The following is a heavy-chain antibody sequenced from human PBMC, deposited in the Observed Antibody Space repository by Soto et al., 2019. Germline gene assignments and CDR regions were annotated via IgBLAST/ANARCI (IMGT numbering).Heavy chain of an antibody. CDR1: GYTFTSYY. D-gene: IGHD2-15*01. Sequence: QVQLVQSGAGVKKPGASVKVSCKASGYTFTSYYMHWVRQAPGQGLEWMGIINPSGDSTSYAQKFQGRVTMTRDTATSTVYVELSSLRSEDTAVYYCARGGYCSGGSCPTRGAFDIWGQGTMVTVSS. CDR2: INPSGDST. V-gene: IGHV1-46*01. CDR3: ARGGYCSGGSCPTRGAFDI. J-gene: IGHJ3*02.